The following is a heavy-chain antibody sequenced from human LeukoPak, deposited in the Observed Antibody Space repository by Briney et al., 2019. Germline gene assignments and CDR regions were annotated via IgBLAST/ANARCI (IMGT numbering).Heavy chain of an antibody. V-gene: IGHV3-21*01. J-gene: IGHJ4*02. CDR2: ISSSSSYI. D-gene: IGHD3-22*01. CDR1: GFTFSSYS. Sequence: GGSLRFSCAASGFTFSSYSMNWVRQAPGKGLEWVSSISSSSSYIYYADSVKGRFTISRDNAKNSLYLQMNSLRAEDTAVYYCARDPPRYYYDSSGSLDYWGQGTLVTVSS. CDR3: ARDPPRYYYDSSGSLDY.